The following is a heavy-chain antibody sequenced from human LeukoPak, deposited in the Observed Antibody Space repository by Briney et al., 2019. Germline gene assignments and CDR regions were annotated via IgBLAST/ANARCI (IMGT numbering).Heavy chain of an antibody. D-gene: IGHD3-3*01. J-gene: IGHJ4*02. V-gene: IGHV4-30-2*01. CDR1: GVSISSGGYS. Sequence: SSETLSLTCAVSGVSISSGGYSWSWIRQPPGKGLEWIGYIYHSGSTYYNPSLKSRVTISVDRSKNQFSLKLSSVTAADTAVYYCARGALGYDFWSGYPFDYWGQGTLVTVSS. CDR3: ARGALGYDFWSGYPFDY. CDR2: IYHSGST.